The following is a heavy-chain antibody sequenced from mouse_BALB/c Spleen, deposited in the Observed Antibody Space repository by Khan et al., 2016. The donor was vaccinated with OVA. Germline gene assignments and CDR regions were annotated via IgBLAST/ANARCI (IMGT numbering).Heavy chain of an antibody. Sequence: QVQLQQSGPGLVQPSQSLSITCTVSGFSLTNYGVHWVRQSPGKGLEWLGMTWSGGSTDYNATLISRLSISKDNSKSQVFFKMNSLEGNDTAIYYCTRNRNGYFDYWGQGTTLTVSS. CDR3: TRNRNGYFDY. CDR2: TWSGGST. CDR1: GFSLTNYG. J-gene: IGHJ2*01. D-gene: IGHD1-1*02. V-gene: IGHV2-2*02.